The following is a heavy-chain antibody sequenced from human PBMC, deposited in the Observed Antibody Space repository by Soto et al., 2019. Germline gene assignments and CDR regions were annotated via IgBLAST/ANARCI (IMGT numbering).Heavy chain of an antibody. J-gene: IGHJ4*01. V-gene: IGHV3-30-3*01. D-gene: IGHD6-13*01. Sequence: QVQLVESGGGVVQPGRSLRLSCAASGFTFSTYAMHWVRQAPGKGLEWVALISFDGTNKLYADSVKGRFTISRDNSKNTLYLEMNSLRTNDTAIYYCASPSYSTTLYIDYWGQGTLVTVSS. CDR2: ISFDGTNK. CDR1: GFTFSTYA. CDR3: ASPSYSTTLYIDY.